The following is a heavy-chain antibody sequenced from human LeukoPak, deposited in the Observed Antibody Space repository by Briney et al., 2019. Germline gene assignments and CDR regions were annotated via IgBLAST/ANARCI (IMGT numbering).Heavy chain of an antibody. V-gene: IGHV4-34*01. Sequence: SETLSLTCAVYGGSFSGYYWSWIRQPPGKGLEWIGEINHSGSTNYNPSLKSRVTISVDTSKNQFSLKLSSMTAADTAVYYCARHGGGSNGAFDIWGQGTMVTVSS. CDR2: INHSGST. J-gene: IGHJ3*02. D-gene: IGHD1-26*01. CDR3: ARHGGGSNGAFDI. CDR1: GGSFSGYY.